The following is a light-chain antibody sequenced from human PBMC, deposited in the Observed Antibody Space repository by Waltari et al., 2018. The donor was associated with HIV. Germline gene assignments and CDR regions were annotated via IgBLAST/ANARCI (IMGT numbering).Light chain of an antibody. V-gene: IGKV1-27*01. CDR1: QGIRNH. J-gene: IGKJ5*01. CDR3: QKYNSVPII. CDR2: RTS. Sequence: MIQSLAALSASVGDRVTITCRASQGIRNHLAWYQQKPGKAPTLLIYRTSTLHSGVPSRFTGTGSGTDFTLTINGLQPDDVATYFCQKYNSVPIIFGQGTRLGV.